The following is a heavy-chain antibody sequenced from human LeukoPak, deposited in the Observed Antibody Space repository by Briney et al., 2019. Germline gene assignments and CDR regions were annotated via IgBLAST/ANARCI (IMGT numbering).Heavy chain of an antibody. CDR2: INPSGGST. J-gene: IGHJ4*02. CDR3: AREGMYYYDSSGYPDY. D-gene: IGHD3-22*01. V-gene: IGHV1-46*01. Sequence: ASAKVSCKASGYTFTSYYMHWVRQAPGQGLEWMGIINPSGGSTSYAQKFQGRVTMTRDTSTSTVYMELSSLRSEDTAVYYCAREGMYYYDSSGYPDYWGQGTLVTVSS. CDR1: GYTFTSYY.